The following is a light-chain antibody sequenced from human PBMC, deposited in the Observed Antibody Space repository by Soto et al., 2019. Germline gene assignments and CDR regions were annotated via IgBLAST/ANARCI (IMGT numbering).Light chain of an antibody. J-gene: IGLJ1*01. CDR3: SSYTSSHTRV. Sequence: QSVLTQPASVSGSPGQSITISCTGTNSDVGGYDFVSWYQHHPGKAPKLLIYGVNNRPSGLSYRFSGSKSGNTASLTISGLQTEDEADYYCSSYTSSHTRVFGTGTKLTVL. V-gene: IGLV2-14*01. CDR1: NSDVGGYDF. CDR2: GVN.